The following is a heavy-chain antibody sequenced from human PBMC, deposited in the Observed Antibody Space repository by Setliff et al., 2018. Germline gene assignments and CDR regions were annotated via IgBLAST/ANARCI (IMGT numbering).Heavy chain of an antibody. CDR1: GFVFSTYD. CDR3: ARDQAGVYDY. V-gene: IGHV3-11*06. Sequence: GGSLRLSCAASGFVFSTYDMSWIRQAPGKGLEWLSHISDSSRTHTAYADSVRGRSTISRDNAKNSVYLQMNSLRAEDTAVYYCARDQAGVYDYWGQGTLVTVSS. D-gene: IGHD3-10*01. CDR2: ISDSSRTHT. J-gene: IGHJ4*02.